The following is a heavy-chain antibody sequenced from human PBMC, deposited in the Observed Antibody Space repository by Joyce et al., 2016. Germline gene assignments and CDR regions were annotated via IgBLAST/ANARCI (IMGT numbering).Heavy chain of an antibody. V-gene: IGHV4-4*02. CDR2: IHRSGNS. CDR3: ARGVSFTYYSNWFDP. CDR1: GVSINSANW. Sequence: QVQLQESGPALVKPSGTLSLTCAVSGVSINSANWWSWVRQSPGKGLEWIGEIHRSGNSNYNPSLKSRVTISLDKSKIQFSLKLKSVTAADTAIYFCARGVSFTYYSNWFDPWGQGTLVTVSS. D-gene: IGHD3-22*01. J-gene: IGHJ5*02.